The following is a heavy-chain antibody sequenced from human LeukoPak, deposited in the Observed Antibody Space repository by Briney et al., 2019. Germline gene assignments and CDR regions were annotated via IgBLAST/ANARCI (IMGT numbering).Heavy chain of an antibody. D-gene: IGHD3-22*01. Sequence: PGGSLRLSCAASGFTFSSYGMHWVRQAPGKGLEWVAFIRYDGSNKYYADSVKGRFTISRDNSKNTLYLQMNSLRAEDTAVYYCARPEYYYDSSGYGYWGQGTLVTVSS. CDR3: ARPEYYYDSSGYGY. CDR1: GFTFSSYG. CDR2: IRYDGSNK. V-gene: IGHV3-30*02. J-gene: IGHJ4*02.